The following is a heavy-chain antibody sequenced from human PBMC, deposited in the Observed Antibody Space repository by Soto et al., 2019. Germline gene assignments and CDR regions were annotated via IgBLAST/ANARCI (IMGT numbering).Heavy chain of an antibody. CDR3: AKDTPQQPTSPYMDV. Sequence: GGSLRLSCAASGFTFSSYGMHWVRQAPGKGQEWVAVISYDGSNKYYAYSVKGRFTISRDNSKNTLYLQMNSLRAEDTAVYYCAKDTPQQPTSPYMDVWGKGTTVTVSS. J-gene: IGHJ6*03. D-gene: IGHD5-12*01. CDR1: GFTFSSYG. CDR2: ISYDGSNK. V-gene: IGHV3-30*18.